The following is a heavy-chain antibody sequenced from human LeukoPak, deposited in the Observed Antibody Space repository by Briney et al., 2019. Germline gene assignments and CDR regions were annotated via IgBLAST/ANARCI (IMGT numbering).Heavy chain of an antibody. V-gene: IGHV4-59*01. CDR1: GGSFSGYY. CDR2: IHYSGST. D-gene: IGHD6-19*01. Sequence: SETLSLTCAVYGGSFSGYYWSWIRQPPGKGLEWIGYIHYSGSTYYNPSLKSRATISVDTSKKQFSLKLSSVTAADTAVYYCARSPRGIAVAGNIDYWGQGTLVTVSS. CDR3: ARSPRGIAVAGNIDY. J-gene: IGHJ4*02.